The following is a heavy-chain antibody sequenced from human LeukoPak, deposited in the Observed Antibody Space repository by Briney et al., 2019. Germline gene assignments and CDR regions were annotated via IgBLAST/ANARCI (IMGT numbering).Heavy chain of an antibody. D-gene: IGHD1-26*01. CDR2: ISYDGSNK. V-gene: IGHV3-30*18. CDR1: GFTFSSYG. Sequence: GRSLRLSCAASGFTFSSYGMHWVRQAPGKGLEWVAVISYDGSNKYYADSVKGRFTISRDNSKNTLYLQMNSLRAEDTAVYYCANEGSHMWEPWKPLDYWGQGTLVTVSS. J-gene: IGHJ4*02. CDR3: ANEGSHMWEPWKPLDY.